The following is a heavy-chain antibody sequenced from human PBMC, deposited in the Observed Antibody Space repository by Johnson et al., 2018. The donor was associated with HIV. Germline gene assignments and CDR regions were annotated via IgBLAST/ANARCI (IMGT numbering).Heavy chain of an antibody. Sequence: QVQLVESGGGLVQPGRSLRLSCAASGFTFSSYAMHWVRQAPGKGLEWVAVISYDGSNKYYADSVKGRFTISRDNSKNTLYLQMNSLRAEDTAVYYCAKDLNYGSGPVDIWGQGTMVTVSS. CDR2: ISYDGSNK. J-gene: IGHJ3*02. CDR3: AKDLNYGSGPVDI. V-gene: IGHV3-30*04. D-gene: IGHD3-10*01. CDR1: GFTFSSYA.